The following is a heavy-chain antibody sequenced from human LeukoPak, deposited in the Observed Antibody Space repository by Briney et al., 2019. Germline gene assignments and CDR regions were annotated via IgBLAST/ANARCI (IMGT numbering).Heavy chain of an antibody. Sequence: PSETPSLTCAVSGGSISSSNWWSWVRQPPGKGLEWIGEIYHSGSTNYNPSLKSRVTISVDKSKNQFSLTLSSVTAADTAVYYCAVGGVYLRGGAEAFDIWGQGTMVTVSS. CDR2: IYHSGST. CDR3: AVGGVYLRGGAEAFDI. J-gene: IGHJ3*02. V-gene: IGHV4-4*02. CDR1: GGSISSSNW. D-gene: IGHD3-10*01.